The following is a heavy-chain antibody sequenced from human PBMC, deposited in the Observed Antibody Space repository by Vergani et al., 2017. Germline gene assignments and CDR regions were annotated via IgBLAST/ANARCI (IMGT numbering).Heavy chain of an antibody. V-gene: IGHV4-31*03. D-gene: IGHD3-10*01. J-gene: IGHJ6*02. CDR2: IYYTGST. CDR3: ARKGYGSGRAYYYYGMDV. Sequence: QVQLQESGPGLVKPSQTLSLTCTVSGGSISSGGSYWSWIRQHPGKGLEWIGYIYYTGSTYYNPSLKSRVTISVDTSKNQFSLKLSSVTAEDTAVYYCARKGYGSGRAYYYYGMDVWGQGTTVTVSS. CDR1: GGSISSGGSY.